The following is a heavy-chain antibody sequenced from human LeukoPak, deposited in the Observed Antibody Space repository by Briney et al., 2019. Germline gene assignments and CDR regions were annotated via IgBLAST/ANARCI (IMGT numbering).Heavy chain of an antibody. D-gene: IGHD6-19*01. Sequence: PGGSLRLSCAASGFTFNSYAMFWARQAPGKGLECVAFISYDGSSTYYADSVKGRFTISRDNSKNTLYVQMNSLRADDTAVYYCARGDSSGAAFDIWFQWSMVSV. CDR2: ISYDGSST. J-gene: IGHJ3*02. CDR3: ARGDSSGAAFDI. V-gene: IGHV3-30-3*01. CDR1: GFTFNSYA.